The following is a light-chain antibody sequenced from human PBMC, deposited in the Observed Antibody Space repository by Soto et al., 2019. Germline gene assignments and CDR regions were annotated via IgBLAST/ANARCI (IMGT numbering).Light chain of an antibody. J-gene: IGKJ4*01. CDR2: GAS. Sequence: EKVMTQSPAALSVSPGERATLSCRASQSVNSNLAWYQQKPGQAPRLLLYGASTRATGIPARFSGSASGTEFTLTISSLQSEDSAVYYCQQYYSSPLAFGGGTKVEIK. CDR3: QQYYSSPLA. V-gene: IGKV3-15*01. CDR1: QSVNSN.